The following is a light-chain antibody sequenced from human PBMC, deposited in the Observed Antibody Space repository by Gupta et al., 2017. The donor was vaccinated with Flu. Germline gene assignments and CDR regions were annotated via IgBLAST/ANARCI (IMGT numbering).Light chain of an antibody. J-gene: IGLJ2*01. CDR3: QSADSSGTSLV. Sequence: GQTARITCSGDALPNQYAYWYQQKPGQAPVLVIYKDSERPSGIPERFSGSSSGTTVTLTISGVQAEDEADYYCQSADSSGTSLVFGGGTKLTVL. V-gene: IGLV3-25*03. CDR2: KDS. CDR1: ALPNQY.